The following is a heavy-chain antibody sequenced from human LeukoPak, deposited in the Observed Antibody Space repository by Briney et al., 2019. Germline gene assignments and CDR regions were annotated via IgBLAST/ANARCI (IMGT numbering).Heavy chain of an antibody. D-gene: IGHD3-22*01. CDR2: IDPSDSYT. V-gene: IGHV5-10-1*01. CDR1: GYSFTTYW. J-gene: IGHJ3*02. CDR3: ARQGGFYDNRRYNDALDI. Sequence: GESLKISCKGSGYSFTTYWISWVRQMSGKGLSWMGRIDPSDSYTNYSPSFQAHFTISVDKSISTAYLQWSSLMASDTAMYYCARQGGFYDNRRYNDALDIWGQVTVVTVSS.